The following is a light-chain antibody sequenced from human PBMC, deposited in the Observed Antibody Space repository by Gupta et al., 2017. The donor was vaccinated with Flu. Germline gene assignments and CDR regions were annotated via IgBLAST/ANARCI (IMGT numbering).Light chain of an antibody. V-gene: IGLV2-14*01. CDR3: SSYARGSFWV. J-gene: IGLJ3*02. CDR2: GVS. Sequence: QSALTQPASVSGSPGQSITISCTGTNNDIGLYNYVSWYQQHPGKAPKLMVYGVSSRPSGVSNRFSGSKSGNTASLTISGRQAEDEADYYCSSYARGSFWVFGGGTKLSVL. CDR1: NNDIGLYNY.